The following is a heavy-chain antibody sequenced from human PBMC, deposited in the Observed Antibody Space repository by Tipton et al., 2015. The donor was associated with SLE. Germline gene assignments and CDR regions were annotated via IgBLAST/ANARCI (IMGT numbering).Heavy chain of an antibody. CDR2: IHYTGST. CDR3: AREHISSLRDAFEV. J-gene: IGHJ3*01. Sequence: LRLSCTVSGGSVGNYYWSWIRQSPGKGLEWIGYIHYTGSTEYNPSLKSRVTISVDTSKNQFNLKLRSATVVDTAMYYCAREHISSLRDAFEVWGQGTKVTVS. CDR1: GGSVGNYY. D-gene: IGHD2-15*01. V-gene: IGHV4-59*02.